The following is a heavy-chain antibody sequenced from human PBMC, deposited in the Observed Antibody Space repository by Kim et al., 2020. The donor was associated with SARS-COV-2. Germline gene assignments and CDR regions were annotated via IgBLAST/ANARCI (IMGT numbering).Heavy chain of an antibody. J-gene: IGHJ4*02. Sequence: ASVKVSCKASGYTFTSYGISWVRQAPGQGLEWMGWISAYNGNTNYAQKLQGRVTMTTDTSTSTAYMELRSLRSDDTAVYYCARVGSGYYQTGGEGGSFDYWGQGTLVTVSS. CDR2: ISAYNGNT. CDR3: ARVGSGYYQTGGEGGSFDY. V-gene: IGHV1-18*01. D-gene: IGHD3-3*01. CDR1: GYTFTSYG.